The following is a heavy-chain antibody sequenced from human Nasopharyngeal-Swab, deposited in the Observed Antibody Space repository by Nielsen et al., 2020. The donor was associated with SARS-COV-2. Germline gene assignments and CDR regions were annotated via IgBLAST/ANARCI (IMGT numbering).Heavy chain of an antibody. CDR3: ARDFDKTGD. CDR2: INSDGSRT. D-gene: IGHD7-27*01. CDR1: GLTFSNYW. Sequence: GESLKISCVVSGLTFSNYWIHWVRQAPGKGLVGVSRINSDGSRTGYADSVRGRFTISRDNAKNTVYLQMNSLRAEDTAVYYCARDFDKTGDWGQGTLVTVSS. V-gene: IGHV3-74*01. J-gene: IGHJ4*02.